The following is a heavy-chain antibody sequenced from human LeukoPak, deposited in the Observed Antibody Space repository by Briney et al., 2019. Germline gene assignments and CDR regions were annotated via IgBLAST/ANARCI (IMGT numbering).Heavy chain of an antibody. J-gene: IGHJ4*02. D-gene: IGHD1-26*01. CDR3: ARFLGGATSFDY. V-gene: IGHV4-34*01. CDR1: GGSFSGYY. Sequence: SETLSLTCAVYGGSFSGYYWSWIRQPPGKGLEWIGEINHSGSNNYNPSLKSRVTISVDTSKNQFSLKLSSVTAADTAVYYCARFLGGATSFDYWGQGTLVTVSS. CDR2: INHSGSN.